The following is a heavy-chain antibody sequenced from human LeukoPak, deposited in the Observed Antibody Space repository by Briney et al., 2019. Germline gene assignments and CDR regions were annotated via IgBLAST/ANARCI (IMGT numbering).Heavy chain of an antibody. V-gene: IGHV1-18*01. Sequence: KFQGRVNMTTDTSTSTAYMELRSLGSDDTAVYYCARDQGYYFDYWGQGTLVTVSS. J-gene: IGHJ4*02. CDR3: ARDQGYYFDY.